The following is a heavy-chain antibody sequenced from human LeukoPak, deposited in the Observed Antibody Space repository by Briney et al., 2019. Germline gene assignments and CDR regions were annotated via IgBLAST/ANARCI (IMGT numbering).Heavy chain of an antibody. D-gene: IGHD5-12*01. CDR2: INPSGGST. Sequence: GASVKVSCKASGYTFTSYYMHWVRQAPGQGLEWMGIINPSGGSTSYAQKFQGRVTMTRDMSTSTVYMELSSLRSEDTAVYYCARDLSSVDIAATSSLDYWGQGTLVTVSS. V-gene: IGHV1-46*01. CDR3: ARDLSSVDIAATSSLDY. CDR1: GYTFTSYY. J-gene: IGHJ4*02.